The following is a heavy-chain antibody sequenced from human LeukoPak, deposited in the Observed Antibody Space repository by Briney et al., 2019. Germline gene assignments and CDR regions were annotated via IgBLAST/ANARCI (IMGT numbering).Heavy chain of an antibody. J-gene: IGHJ5*02. Sequence: TSETLSLTCTVSGGSISSSSYYWGWIRQPPGKGLEWIGSIYYSGSTYYNPSLKSRVTISVDTSKNQFSLRLSSVTAADTAVYFCARDVPNVVLIAAAGWFDPWGQGTLVTVSS. CDR3: ARDVPNVVLIAAAGWFDP. V-gene: IGHV4-39*07. CDR1: GGSISSSSYY. D-gene: IGHD2-15*01. CDR2: IYYSGST.